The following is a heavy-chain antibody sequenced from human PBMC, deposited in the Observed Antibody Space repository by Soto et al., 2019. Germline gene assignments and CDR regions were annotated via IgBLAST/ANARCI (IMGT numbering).Heavy chain of an antibody. Sequence: GGSLRLSCAASGFTFSDYYMDWVRQVPGKGLEWVGRTRNKANSYSTEYAPSVKGRFTISRHDLEDSMYLQMNSLKTEDTAVYYCARDNGGSYDYWGQGALVTVSS. J-gene: IGHJ4*02. CDR3: ARDNGGSYDY. CDR2: TRNKANSYST. CDR1: GFTFSDYY. D-gene: IGHD1-26*01. V-gene: IGHV3-72*01.